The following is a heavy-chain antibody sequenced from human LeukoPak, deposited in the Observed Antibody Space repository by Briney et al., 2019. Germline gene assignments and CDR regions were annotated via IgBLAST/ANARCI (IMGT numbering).Heavy chain of an antibody. CDR2: ITPIFGTA. CDR3: ARALNYDILTGLPAYFDY. CDR1: GGTFSSYA. Sequence: SVKVSCKASGGTFSSYAISWVRQAPGQGLEWMGGITPIFGTANYAQKFQGRVTITADESTSTAYMELSSLRSEDTAVYYCARALNYDILTGLPAYFDYWGQGTLVTVSS. D-gene: IGHD3-9*01. V-gene: IGHV1-69*13. J-gene: IGHJ4*02.